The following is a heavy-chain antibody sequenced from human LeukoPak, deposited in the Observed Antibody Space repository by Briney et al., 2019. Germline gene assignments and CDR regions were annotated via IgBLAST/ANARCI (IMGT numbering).Heavy chain of an antibody. Sequence: GGSLRLSCAASGFTFSAYVMHWVRRAPGKGLECVAVISNDGNDKYYGDSVKGRFSISRDNSKNTLYLQMGRLRTEDTAVYYCARDGGYTGGWTYGAGDYWGQGTLVTVSS. CDR3: ARDGGYTGGWTYGAGDY. J-gene: IGHJ4*01. CDR1: GFTFSAYV. D-gene: IGHD3-10*01. CDR2: ISNDGNDK. V-gene: IGHV3-30*04.